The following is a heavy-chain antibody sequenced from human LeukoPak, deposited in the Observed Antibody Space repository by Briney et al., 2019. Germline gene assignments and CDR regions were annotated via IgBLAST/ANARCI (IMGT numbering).Heavy chain of an antibody. Sequence: GGSLRLSCAASGFTFSSYSMNWVRQAPGQGLEWVSSISSSSSYIYYAESVKDRFTISRDNAKNTLYLPMNSLRAEDTAVYYCAKSGLTRFDYWGQGTLVTVSS. CDR3: AKSGLTRFDY. J-gene: IGHJ4*02. CDR2: ISSSSSYI. CDR1: GFTFSSYS. D-gene: IGHD1-14*01. V-gene: IGHV3-21*04.